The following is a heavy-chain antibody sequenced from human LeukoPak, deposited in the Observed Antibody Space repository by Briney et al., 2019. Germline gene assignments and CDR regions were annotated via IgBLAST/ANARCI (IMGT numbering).Heavy chain of an antibody. V-gene: IGHV3-23*01. CDR3: AKDKDITTFGVVTNIEIKSRDHYYVDV. J-gene: IGHJ6*03. CDR2: ISGSGGST. Sequence: GGSLRLSCAASGFTFSSYAMSWVRQAPGKGLEWVSAISGSGGSTYYADSVKGRFTISRDNSKNTLYLQMNSLRAEDTAVYYCAKDKDITTFGVVTNIEIKSRDHYYVDVWGKGTTVTVSS. D-gene: IGHD3-3*01. CDR1: GFTFSSYA.